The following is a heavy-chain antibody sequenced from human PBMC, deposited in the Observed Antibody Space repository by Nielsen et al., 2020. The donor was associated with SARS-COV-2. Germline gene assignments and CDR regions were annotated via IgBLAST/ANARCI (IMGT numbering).Heavy chain of an antibody. CDR1: GYVFTSYC. D-gene: IGHD3-3*01. CDR3: ARAPSDYYGMDV. Sequence: ASVKVSCKASGYVFTSYCIHWVRQAPGQGLEWMGLIDPSGGSTRYAQRLQGRVAITRDTSTRTVYIDLTSLRSEDMAVYYCARAPSDYYGMDVWGQGTTVTVSS. CDR2: IDPSGGST. J-gene: IGHJ6*02. V-gene: IGHV1-46*04.